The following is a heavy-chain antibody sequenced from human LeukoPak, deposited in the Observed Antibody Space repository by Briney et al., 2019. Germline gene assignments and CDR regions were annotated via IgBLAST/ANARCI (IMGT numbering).Heavy chain of an antibody. V-gene: IGHV3-21*01. Sequence: PGGSLRLSCVVSGFNFRSYSMNWVRQAPGKGLEWVSSISSSSTYIYYADSVKGRFTISRDNAKNSLYLQMNSLRAEDTAVYYCARDGNNIATAAGVYYYGMDVWGQGTTVTVSS. CDR1: GFNFRSYS. CDR2: ISSSSTYI. D-gene: IGHD6-13*01. CDR3: ARDGNNIATAAGVYYYGMDV. J-gene: IGHJ6*02.